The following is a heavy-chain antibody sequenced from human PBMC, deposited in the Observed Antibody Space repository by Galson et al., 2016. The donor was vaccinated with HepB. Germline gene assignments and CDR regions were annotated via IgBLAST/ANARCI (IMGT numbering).Heavy chain of an antibody. CDR2: ITNIGGNT. V-gene: IGHV3-23*01. Sequence: LRLSCAASGFTFTNNIMSWVRQAPGKGLEWVSSITNIGGNTYYADSVKGRFTISRDNSKNTLYLQMSSLRAEDTALYYCAKVDCGGDCKRFDYWGQGTLVTVSS. J-gene: IGHJ4*02. D-gene: IGHD2-21*02. CDR3: AKVDCGGDCKRFDY. CDR1: GFTFTNNI.